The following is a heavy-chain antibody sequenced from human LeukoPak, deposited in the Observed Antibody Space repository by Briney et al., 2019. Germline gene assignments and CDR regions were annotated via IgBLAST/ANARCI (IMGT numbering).Heavy chain of an antibody. V-gene: IGHV3-7*01. CDR2: IKQDGSEK. CDR1: GFTFSRYW. D-gene: IGHD3-22*01. J-gene: IGHJ4*02. Sequence: GGSLRLSCAASGFTFSRYWMSWVRQAPGKGLEWVANIKQDGSEKYYMDSVKGRFTISRDNAKNSLYLQMNSLRAEDTAVYYCAREDYYDSSGYYDCWGQGTLVTVSS. CDR3: AREDYYDSSGYYDC.